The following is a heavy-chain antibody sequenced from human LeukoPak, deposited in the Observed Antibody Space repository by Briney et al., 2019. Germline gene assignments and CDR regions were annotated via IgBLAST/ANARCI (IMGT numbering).Heavy chain of an antibody. J-gene: IGHJ4*02. Sequence: PSETLSLTCTVSRGSMSSYYWSWIRQPAGKRLEWIGHIYSSGSTNYNPSLQSRVTMSIDTSKNQFSLKLNSVTAADTAVYYCAREMDGYCSTTSCFYFDYWGRGTLVTVSS. CDR2: IYSSGST. V-gene: IGHV4-4*07. D-gene: IGHD2-2*03. CDR1: RGSMSSYY. CDR3: AREMDGYCSTTSCFYFDY.